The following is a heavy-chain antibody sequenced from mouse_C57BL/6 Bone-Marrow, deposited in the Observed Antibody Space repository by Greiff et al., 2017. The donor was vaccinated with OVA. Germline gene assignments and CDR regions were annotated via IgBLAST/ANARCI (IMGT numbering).Heavy chain of an antibody. D-gene: IGHD1-1*01. CDR1: GYTFTSYW. J-gene: IGHJ3*01. V-gene: IGHV1-55*01. Sequence: VQLQQPGAELVKPGASVKMSCKASGYTFTSYWITWVKQRPGQGLAWIGDIYPGSGSTNYNEKFKSKATLTVDTSSSTAYMQLSSLTSEDSAVYYGAGYEDYYGSSSGFAYWGQGTLVTVSA. CDR3: AGYEDYYGSSSGFAY. CDR2: IYPGSGST.